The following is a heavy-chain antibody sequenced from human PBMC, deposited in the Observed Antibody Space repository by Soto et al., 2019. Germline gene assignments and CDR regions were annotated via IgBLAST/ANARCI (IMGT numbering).Heavy chain of an antibody. V-gene: IGHV4-34*01. Sequence: QVQLQQWGAGLLKPSETLSLTCAVYGGSFSGYYWSWIRQPPGKGLEWIGEINHSGSTNYNPSLKSRVTISVDTSKNQFSLKLSSVTAADTAVYYCARGHRNYYYDKGNYFDYWGQGTLVTVSS. CDR3: ARGHRNYYYDKGNYFDY. CDR2: INHSGST. D-gene: IGHD3-22*01. CDR1: GGSFSGYY. J-gene: IGHJ4*02.